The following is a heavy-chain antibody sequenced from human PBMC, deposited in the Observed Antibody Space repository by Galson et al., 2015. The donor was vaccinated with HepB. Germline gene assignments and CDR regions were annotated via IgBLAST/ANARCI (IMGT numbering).Heavy chain of an antibody. V-gene: IGHV5-51*03. CDR3: CSGHRGYGSGDYEDAFDI. CDR2: IYPGDSDT. CDR1: GYSFDSYW. D-gene: IGHD4-17*01. Sequence: QSGAEVKKPGESLKISCTGSGYSFDSYWIGWVRQMPGKGLEWMGVIYPGDSDTTYSPSFQGQVTFSADKSVDTAYLQWSSLKASDTAMYYCCSGHRGYGSGDYEDAFDIWGQGTLVTVSS. J-gene: IGHJ3*02.